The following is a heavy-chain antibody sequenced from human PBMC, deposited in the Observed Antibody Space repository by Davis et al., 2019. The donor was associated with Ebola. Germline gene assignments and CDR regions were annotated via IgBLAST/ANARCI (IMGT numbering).Heavy chain of an antibody. V-gene: IGHV1-2*02. CDR2: NNPNSGGT. Sequence: ASVKVSCKASGYTFTSYYMHWVRQAPGQGLEWMGWNNPNSGGTNYAQKFQGRVTMTRDTSISTAYMELSRLRSDDTAVYYCARGPHLEAAAFGYYFDYWGQGTLVTVSS. D-gene: IGHD6-13*01. CDR1: GYTFTSYY. J-gene: IGHJ4*02. CDR3: ARGPHLEAAAFGYYFDY.